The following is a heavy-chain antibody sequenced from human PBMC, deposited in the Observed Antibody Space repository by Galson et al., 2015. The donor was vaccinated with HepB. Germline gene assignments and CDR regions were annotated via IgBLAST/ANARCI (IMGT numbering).Heavy chain of an antibody. V-gene: IGHV4-34*01. Sequence: ETLSLTCAVHGGSFSGYYWSWIRQPPGKGLEWIGEINHSGSTNYNPSLKSRVTISVDTSKNQFSLKLSSVTAADTAVYYCARGRVTIFGVVIIPGVDFDYWGQGTLVTVSS. CDR1: GGSFSGYY. CDR3: ARGRVTIFGVVIIPGVDFDY. CDR2: INHSGST. J-gene: IGHJ4*02. D-gene: IGHD3-3*01.